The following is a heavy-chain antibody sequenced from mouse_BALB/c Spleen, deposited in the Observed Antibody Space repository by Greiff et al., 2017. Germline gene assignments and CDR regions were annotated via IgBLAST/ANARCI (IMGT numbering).Heavy chain of an antibody. CDR3: ARGGYDGGFAY. CDR2: ISSGSSTI. Sequence: EVQGVESGGGLVQPGGSRKLSCAASGFTFSSFGMHWVRQAPEKGLEWVAYISSGSSTIYYADTVKGRFTISRDNPKNTLFLQMTSLRSEDTAMYYCARGGYDGGFAYWGQGTLVTVSA. D-gene: IGHD2-2*01. CDR1: GFTFSSFG. J-gene: IGHJ3*01. V-gene: IGHV5-17*02.